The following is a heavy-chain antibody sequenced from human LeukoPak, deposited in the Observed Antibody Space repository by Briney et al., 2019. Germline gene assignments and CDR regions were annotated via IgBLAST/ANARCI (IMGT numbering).Heavy chain of an antibody. Sequence: SETLSLTCTVSGGSISSYYWSWIRQPAGKGLEWIGRIYTSGSTNYNPSLKSRDTMSVDTSKNQFSLKLRSVTAADTAVYYCARLGRDYDILTGYYHPPLWGQGTLVTVSS. CDR1: GGSISSYY. J-gene: IGHJ4*02. V-gene: IGHV4-4*07. CDR2: IYTSGST. D-gene: IGHD3-9*01. CDR3: ARLGRDYDILTGYYHPPL.